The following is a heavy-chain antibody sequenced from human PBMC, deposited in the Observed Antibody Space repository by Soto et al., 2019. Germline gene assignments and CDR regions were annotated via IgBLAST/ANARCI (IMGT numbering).Heavy chain of an antibody. CDR2: IYWNDDK. J-gene: IGHJ6*02. CDR3: AHSSAPEGWFVELLYHHYYYGMDV. V-gene: IGHV2-5*01. Sequence: QITLKQSGPTLVKPTQTLTLTCTFSGFSLSTSGVGVGWIRQPPGKALEWLALIYWNDDKRYSPSLKSRLTTTKDTSKNPVVLTIATMDPVDTATYYCAHSSAPEGWFVELLYHHYYYGMDVWGQGTTVTVSS. D-gene: IGHD3-10*01. CDR1: GFSLSTSGVG.